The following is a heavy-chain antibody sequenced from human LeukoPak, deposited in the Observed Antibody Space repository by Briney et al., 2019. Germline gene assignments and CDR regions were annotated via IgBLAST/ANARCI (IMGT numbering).Heavy chain of an antibody. J-gene: IGHJ4*02. CDR2: IYYSGST. CDR1: GGSISSYY. CDR3: ARHPLGGQPEYYFDY. D-gene: IGHD3-16*01. Sequence: SETLSLTCTVPGGSISSYYWSWIRQPPGKGLEWIGYIYYSGSTNYNPSLKSRVTISVDTSKNQFSLKLSSVTAADTAVYYCARHPLGGQPEYYFDYWGQGTLVTVSS. V-gene: IGHV4-59*08.